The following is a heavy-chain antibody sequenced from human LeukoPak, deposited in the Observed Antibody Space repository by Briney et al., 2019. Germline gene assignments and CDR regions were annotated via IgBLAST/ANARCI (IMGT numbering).Heavy chain of an antibody. CDR1: GFTFSSYA. J-gene: IGHJ4*02. V-gene: IGHV3-23*01. Sequence: RPGGSLRLSCAASGFTFSSYAMSWVRQAPGKGLEWVSAISGSGGSTYYADSVKGRFTISRDNSKNTLYLQMNSLRAEDTAVYYCAKGGYGSGSYSNLDYWGQGTLVTVSS. CDR2: ISGSGGST. D-gene: IGHD3-10*01. CDR3: AKGGYGSGSYSNLDY.